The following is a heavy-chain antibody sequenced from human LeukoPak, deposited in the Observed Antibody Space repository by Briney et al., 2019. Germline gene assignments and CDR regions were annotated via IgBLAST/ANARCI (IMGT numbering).Heavy chain of an antibody. V-gene: IGHV4-30-2*01. CDR2: IYHSGST. J-gene: IGHJ5*02. CDR1: GGSISSGGYS. Sequence: SETLSLTCAVSGGSISSGGYSWSWIRQPPGKGLEWIGYIYHSGSTYYNPSLKSRVTISVDRSKNQFSLKLSSVTAADTAVYYCARGAPVVVVAAIPRWLDPWGQGTLVTVSS. CDR3: ARGAPVVVVAAIPRWLDP. D-gene: IGHD2-15*01.